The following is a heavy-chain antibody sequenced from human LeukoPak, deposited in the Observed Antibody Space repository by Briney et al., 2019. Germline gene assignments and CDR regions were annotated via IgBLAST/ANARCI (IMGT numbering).Heavy chain of an antibody. CDR2: IYYSGST. V-gene: IGHV4-59*01. D-gene: IGHD2-2*02. CDR1: GGSISSYY. Sequence: SETLSLTCTVSGGSISSYYWSWIRQPPGKGLEWIGYIYYSGSTNYNPSLKSRVTISVDTSKNQFSLKLCSVTAADTAVYYCARNYCSSTSCYNYYYYYGMDVWGQGTTVTVSS. CDR3: ARNYCSSTSCYNYYYYYGMDV. J-gene: IGHJ6*02.